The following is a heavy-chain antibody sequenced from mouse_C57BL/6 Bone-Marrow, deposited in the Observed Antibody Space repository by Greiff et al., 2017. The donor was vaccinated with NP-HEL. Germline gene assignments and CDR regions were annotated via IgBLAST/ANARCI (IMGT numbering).Heavy chain of an antibody. J-gene: IGHJ2*01. V-gene: IGHV1-26*01. CDR2: INPNNGGT. Sequence: EVQLQQSGPELVRPGASVKISCKASGYTFTDYYMNWVKQSHGKSLEWIGDINPNNGGTSYNQKFKGKATLTVDKSSSTAYMELRSLTSEDSAVYYCARKEYLYAFDYWGQGTTLTVSS. CDR1: GYTFTDYY. D-gene: IGHD5-1*01. CDR3: ARKEYLYAFDY.